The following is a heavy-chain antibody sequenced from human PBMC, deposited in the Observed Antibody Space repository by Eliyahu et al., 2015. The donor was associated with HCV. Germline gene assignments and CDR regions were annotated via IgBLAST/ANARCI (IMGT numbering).Heavy chain of an antibody. CDR2: IHYSGST. CDR1: GGSXXTXY. V-gene: IGHV4-59*01. CDR3: ASGGGGIAVTGTGGWFDP. Sequence: QVQLQESGPGLVKPSETLSLTCTVSGGSXXTXYGAWIRQPPGKRLEWIGYIHYSGSTNYNPSLKSRVTISVDTSKNQFSLKLTSVTAADTAMYYCASGGGGIAVTGTGGWFDPWGQGTLVTVSS. J-gene: IGHJ5*02. D-gene: IGHD6-19*01.